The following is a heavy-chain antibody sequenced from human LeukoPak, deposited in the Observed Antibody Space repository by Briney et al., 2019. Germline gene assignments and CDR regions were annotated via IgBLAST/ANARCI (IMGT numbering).Heavy chain of an antibody. J-gene: IGHJ4*02. D-gene: IGHD3-22*01. Sequence: PSETLSLTCTVSGGSISSYYWSWIRQPPGKGLEWIGYIYYSGSTNYNPSLKSRVTISVDTSKNQFSLKLSSVTAADTAVYYCARGAYYYDSSGLGLGYWGQGSLVTVSS. V-gene: IGHV4-59*01. CDR1: GGSISSYY. CDR2: IYYSGST. CDR3: ARGAYYYDSSGLGLGY.